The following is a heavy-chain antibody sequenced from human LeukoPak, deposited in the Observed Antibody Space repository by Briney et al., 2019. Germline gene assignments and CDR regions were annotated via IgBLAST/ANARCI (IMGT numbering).Heavy chain of an antibody. D-gene: IGHD3-10*01. J-gene: IGHJ4*02. CDR2: FYYSGGT. Sequence: SETLSLTCTVSGVSLSSYYWSWIRQPPGKGLEWIGYFYYSGGTNYNPSLKSRVTISVDTSKNQFSLKLTSVTAAVTTVDYWARGRVPVYWGPGELVSVSS. V-gene: IGHV4-59*01. CDR3: ARGRVPVY. CDR1: GVSLSSYY.